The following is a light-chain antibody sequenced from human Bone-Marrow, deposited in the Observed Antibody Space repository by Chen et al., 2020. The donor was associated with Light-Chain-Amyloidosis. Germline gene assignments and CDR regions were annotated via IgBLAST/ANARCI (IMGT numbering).Light chain of an antibody. CDR1: VLSNQY. CDR3: QSADTTASFRV. CDR2: KDK. J-gene: IGLJ3*02. Sequence: STELTQPPSVSVSPGQTARITCSGDVLSNQYGYWYQQKPSQAPVMLIYKDKERPSGIPERFSGASSGTTVTLTIRGVQAEDEADYYCQSADTTASFRVFGGGTKLTVL. V-gene: IGLV3-25*03.